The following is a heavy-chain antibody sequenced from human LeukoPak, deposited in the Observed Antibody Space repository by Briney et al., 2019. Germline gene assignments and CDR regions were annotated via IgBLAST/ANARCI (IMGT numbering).Heavy chain of an antibody. CDR3: AKDSGGATEPTPFDY. CDR1: GFTFSSYA. Sequence: GGSLRLPCAASGFTFSSYAMSWVRQAPGKGLEWVSAISGSGGSTYYADSVKGRFTISRDNSKNTLYLQMNSLRAEDTAVYYCAKDSGGATEPTPFDYWGQGTLVTVSS. V-gene: IGHV3-23*01. J-gene: IGHJ4*02. CDR2: ISGSGGST. D-gene: IGHD1-26*01.